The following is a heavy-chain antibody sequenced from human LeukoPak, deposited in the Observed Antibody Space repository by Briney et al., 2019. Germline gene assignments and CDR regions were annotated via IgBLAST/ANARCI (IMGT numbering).Heavy chain of an antibody. J-gene: IGHJ4*02. CDR1: GYSFTSYG. Sequence: GESLKISCKGSGYSFTSYGISWVRQAPGQVLEWMGWISAYNGNTNYAQKLQGRVTMTTDTSTSTAYMELRSLRSDDTAVYYCARAEWELRGRFDYWGQGTLVTVSS. CDR3: ARAEWELRGRFDY. V-gene: IGHV1-18*01. CDR2: ISAYNGNT. D-gene: IGHD1-26*01.